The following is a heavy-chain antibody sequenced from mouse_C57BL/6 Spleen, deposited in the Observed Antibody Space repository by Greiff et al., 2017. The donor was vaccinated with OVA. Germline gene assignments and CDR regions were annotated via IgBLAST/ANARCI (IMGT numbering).Heavy chain of an antibody. CDR3: ARHDGKYVCYSDY. CDR2: ISSGSSTI. J-gene: IGHJ2*01. CDR1: GFTFSDYG. V-gene: IGHV5-17*01. Sequence: DVQLVESGGGLVKPGGSLKLSCAASGFTFSDYGMHWVRQAPEKGLEWVAYISSGSSTIYYADTVKGRFTISRDNAKNTLFLQMSSLRAEDTAVYYCARHDGKYVCYSDYWGQGTTLTVSS. D-gene: IGHD2-1*01.